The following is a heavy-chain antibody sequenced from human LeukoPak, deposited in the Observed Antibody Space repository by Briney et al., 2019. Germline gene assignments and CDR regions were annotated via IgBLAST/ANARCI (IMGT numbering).Heavy chain of an antibody. CDR3: ARDPDFWSGYKRGDAFDI. CDR2: ISAYNGNT. CDR1: GYTFTSYG. V-gene: IGHV1-18*01. D-gene: IGHD3-3*01. Sequence: GASVKVSCKASGYTFTSYGISWVRQAPGQGLEWMGWISAYNGNTNYAQKLQGRVTMTTDTSTSTAYMELRSLRSDDTAVYYCARDPDFWSGYKRGDAFDIWGRGTMVTVSS. J-gene: IGHJ3*02.